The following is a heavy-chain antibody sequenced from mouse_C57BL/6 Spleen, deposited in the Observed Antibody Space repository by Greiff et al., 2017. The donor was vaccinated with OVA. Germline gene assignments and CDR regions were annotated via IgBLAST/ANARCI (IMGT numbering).Heavy chain of an antibody. CDR3: ARYGNYPDY. CDR1: GSTFTSYW. D-gene: IGHD2-1*01. J-gene: IGHJ4*01. V-gene: IGHV1-55*01. CDR2: IYPGSGST. Sequence: QVHVKQPGAELVKPGASVKMSCKASGSTFTSYWITWVKQRPGQGLEWIGDIYPGSGSTNYNEKFKSKATLTVDTSSSTAYMQLSSLTSEDSAVYYCARYGNYPDYWGQGTSVTVSS.